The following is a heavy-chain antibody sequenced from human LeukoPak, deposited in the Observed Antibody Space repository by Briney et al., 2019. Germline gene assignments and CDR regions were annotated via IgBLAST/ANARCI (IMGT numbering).Heavy chain of an antibody. CDR3: AKTSTSYCTGDCLPGYFDL. CDR2: ITWNRGNI. J-gene: IGHJ2*01. D-gene: IGHD2-21*02. CDR1: GFSFEDYA. Sequence: QPGRSLRLSCAVSGFSFEDYAMHWVRQAPGKGLEWVSGITWNRGNIRYAASVKGRFTISRDTAKNSLYLQMNSLRAEDMALYYCAKTSTSYCTGDCLPGYFDLWGRGTLVTVSS. V-gene: IGHV3-9*03.